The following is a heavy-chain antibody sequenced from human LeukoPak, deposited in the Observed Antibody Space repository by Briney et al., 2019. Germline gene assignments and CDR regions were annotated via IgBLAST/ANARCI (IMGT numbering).Heavy chain of an antibody. CDR2: INHSGST. CDR3: ARGRYSSGLDY. Sequence: SETLSLTCAVYGGSFSGYYWSWIRQRPGKGLEWIGEINHSGSTNYNPSLKSRVTISVDTSKNQFSLKLSPVTAADTAVYYCARGRYSSGLDYWGQGTLVTVSS. CDR1: GGSFSGYY. V-gene: IGHV4-34*01. D-gene: IGHD6-19*01. J-gene: IGHJ4*02.